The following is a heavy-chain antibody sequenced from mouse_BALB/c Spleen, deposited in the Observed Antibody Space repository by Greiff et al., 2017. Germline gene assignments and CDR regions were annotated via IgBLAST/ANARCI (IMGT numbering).Heavy chain of an antibody. CDR3: ARNFPHRLLRGYFDV. Sequence: VQLVESGPGLVQPSQSLSITCTVSGFSLTSYGVHWVRQSPGKGLEWLGVIWSGGSTDYNAAFISRLSISKDNSKSQVFFKMNSLQADDTAIYYCARNFPHRLLRGYFDVWGAGTTVTVSS. J-gene: IGHJ1*01. CDR1: GFSLTSYG. V-gene: IGHV2-4-1*01. D-gene: IGHD1-1*01. CDR2: IWSGGST.